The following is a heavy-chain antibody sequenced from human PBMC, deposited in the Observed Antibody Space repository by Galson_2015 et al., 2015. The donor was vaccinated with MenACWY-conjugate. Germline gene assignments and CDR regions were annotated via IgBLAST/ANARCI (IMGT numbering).Heavy chain of an antibody. J-gene: IGHJ6*02. CDR3: ANPAYSGYEGYYYGMDV. CDR2: ISGSGGST. D-gene: IGHD5-12*01. V-gene: IGHV3-23*01. CDR1: GFTFSSYA. Sequence: SLRLSCAASGFTFSSYAMSWVRQAPGKGLEWVSAISGSGGSTYYADSVKGRFTISRDNSKNTLYLQMNSLRAEDTAVYYCANPAYSGYEGYYYGMDVWGQGATVTVSS.